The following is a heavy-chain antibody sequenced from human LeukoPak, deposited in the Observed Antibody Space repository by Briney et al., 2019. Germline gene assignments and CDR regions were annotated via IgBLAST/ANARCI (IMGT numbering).Heavy chain of an antibody. Sequence: PGGSLRLSCAASGFTFSSYAMSWVRQAPGKGLEWVSAISGSGGSTYYADSVKGRSTISRDNSKNTLYLQMNSLRAEDTAVYYCAKDPLGYSSSWYNVYFDYWGPGTLVTVSS. CDR1: GFTFSSYA. CDR2: ISGSGGST. J-gene: IGHJ4*02. CDR3: AKDPLGYSSSWYNVYFDY. V-gene: IGHV3-23*01. D-gene: IGHD6-13*01.